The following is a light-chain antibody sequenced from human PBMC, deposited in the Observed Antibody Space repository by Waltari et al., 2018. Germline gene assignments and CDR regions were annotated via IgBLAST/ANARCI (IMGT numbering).Light chain of an antibody. CDR2: RAS. CDR1: SAINRR. J-gene: IGKJ4*01. Sequence: DIQMTQSPSTLSASVGDRVTITCRAISAINRRLAWYQQKPGGAPNLPIHRASTFHTGVPSRFSGSGSGTEFTLTIASLQPDDFTTYFCQQYLTYPLTFGGGTRVEMK. CDR3: QQYLTYPLT. V-gene: IGKV1-5*03.